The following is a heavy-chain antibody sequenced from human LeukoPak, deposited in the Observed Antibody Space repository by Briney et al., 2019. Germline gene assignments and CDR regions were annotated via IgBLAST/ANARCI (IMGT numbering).Heavy chain of an antibody. CDR3: VLQQQLVLSYFDY. CDR2: ISSSSSTI. CDR1: GFTFSSYS. D-gene: IGHD6-13*01. J-gene: IGHJ4*02. Sequence: QPGGSLRLSCAASGFTFSSYSMNWVRQAPGKGLERVSYISSSSSTIYYADSVKGRFTISRDNAKNSLYLQMNSLRAEDTAVYYCVLQQQLVLSYFDYWGQGTLVTVSS. V-gene: IGHV3-48*01.